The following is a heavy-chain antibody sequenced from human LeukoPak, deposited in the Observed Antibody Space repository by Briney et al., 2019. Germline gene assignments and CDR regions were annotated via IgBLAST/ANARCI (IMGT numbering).Heavy chain of an antibody. V-gene: IGHV5-51*01. CDR1: GYSFTSYW. CDR3: ARHRHCSSTRCYADLDY. CDR2: IYPGDSDT. Sequence: GESLKISCKGSGYSFTSYWIGWVRQMPGKGLEWMGIIYPGDSDTRYSPSFQGQVTISADKSISTAYLQWSSLKASDTAMYYCARHRHCSSTRCYADLDYWGQGTLVTVSS. J-gene: IGHJ4*02. D-gene: IGHD2-2*01.